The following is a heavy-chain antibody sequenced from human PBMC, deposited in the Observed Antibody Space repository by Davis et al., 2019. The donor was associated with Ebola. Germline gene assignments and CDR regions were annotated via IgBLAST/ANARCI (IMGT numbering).Heavy chain of an antibody. Sequence: ASVKVSCKASGYTFTSYAMHWVRQAPGQGLEWMGWINTNTGNPTYAQGFTGRFVFSLDTSVSTAYLQISSLKAEDTAVYYCARRIAAAGGTRAFDPWGQGTLVTVSS. D-gene: IGHD6-13*01. CDR2: INTNTGNP. CDR1: GYTFTSYA. V-gene: IGHV7-4-1*02. CDR3: ARRIAAAGGTRAFDP. J-gene: IGHJ5*02.